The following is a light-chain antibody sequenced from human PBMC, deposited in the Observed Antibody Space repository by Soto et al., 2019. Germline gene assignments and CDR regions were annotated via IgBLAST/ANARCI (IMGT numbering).Light chain of an antibody. J-gene: IGKJ5*01. CDR2: AAS. V-gene: IGKV1-39*01. Sequence: DIQMTQSPSSLSASVGDRVTITCRASESISRHLNWYQQKPGNAPKLLIYAASSLQNGVPSRFSGRGSGTDFTLTNSNLQPGDFATYYCQESYSTLSITFGQGTRLEAK. CDR1: ESISRH. CDR3: QESYSTLSIT.